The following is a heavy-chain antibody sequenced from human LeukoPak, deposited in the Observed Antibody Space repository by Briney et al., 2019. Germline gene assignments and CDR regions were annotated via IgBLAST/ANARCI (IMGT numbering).Heavy chain of an antibody. J-gene: IGHJ3*01. CDR1: GGSISNYY. V-gene: IGHV4-4*07. D-gene: IGHD1-26*01. Sequence: PSETLSLTCTVSGGSISNYYWGWIRKSAGKGLEWIGRIHSSGSTNFNPSLRSRVTMSADTSKHQFSLWLTSVTAADTALYYCARGIATITQDSFDVWGLGTMVTVSS. CDR2: IHSSGST. CDR3: ARGIATITQDSFDV.